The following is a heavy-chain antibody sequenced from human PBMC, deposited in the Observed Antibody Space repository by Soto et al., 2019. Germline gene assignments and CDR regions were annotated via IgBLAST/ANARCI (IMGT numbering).Heavy chain of an antibody. CDR1: GFTFSDYY. CDR3: ARQVAHDFWSGYYYYYYGMDV. Sequence: GALRLSCAASGFTFSDYYMSWIRQAQGNGLEWVSYISSSGSTIYYADSVKGRFTISRDNAKNSLYLQMNSLRAEDTAVYYCARQVAHDFWSGYYYYYYGMDVWGQGTTVTVSS. D-gene: IGHD3-3*01. CDR2: ISSSGSTI. V-gene: IGHV3-11*01. J-gene: IGHJ6*02.